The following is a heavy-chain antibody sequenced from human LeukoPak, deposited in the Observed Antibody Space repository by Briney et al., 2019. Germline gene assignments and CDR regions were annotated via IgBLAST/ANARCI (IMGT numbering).Heavy chain of an antibody. CDR1: GFTVSSNY. CDR3: ARDSTYFYDSSGRVDAFDI. CDR2: IYSGGST. D-gene: IGHD3-22*01. J-gene: IGHJ3*02. V-gene: IGHV3-66*01. Sequence: GGSLRLSCAASGFTVSSNYMSWVRQAPGKGLEWVSIIYSGGSTYYADSVKGRFTISRDNSKNTLYLQMNSLRAEDTAVYYCARDSTYFYDSSGRVDAFDIWGQGTMVTVSS.